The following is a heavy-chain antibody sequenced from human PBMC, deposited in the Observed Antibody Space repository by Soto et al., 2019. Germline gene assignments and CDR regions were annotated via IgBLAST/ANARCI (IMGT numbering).Heavy chain of an antibody. D-gene: IGHD6-25*01. CDR2: IKQDGSEK. CDR1: GFTFSSYW. CDR3: ARLVAGLRGHYYYYGMDV. Sequence: EVQLVESGGGLVQPGGSLRLSCAASGFTFSSYWMSWVRQAPGKGLEWVANIKQDGSEKYYVDSVKGRFTISRDNAKNSLYLQMNSLRAEDTAVYYCARLVAGLRGHYYYYGMDVWGQGTTVTVSS. J-gene: IGHJ6*02. V-gene: IGHV3-7*01.